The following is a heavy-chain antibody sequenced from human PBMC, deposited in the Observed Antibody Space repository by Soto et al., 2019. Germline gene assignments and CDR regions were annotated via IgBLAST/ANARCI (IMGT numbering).Heavy chain of an antibody. D-gene: IGHD2-15*01. CDR1: GYTFTGYY. CDR3: ARAVGYCSGGSCYRGWFDP. CDR2: INPNSGGT. J-gene: IGHJ5*02. Sequence: ASVKVSRKASGYTFTGYYMHWVRQAPGQGLEWMGWINPNSGGTNYAQKFQGRVTMTRVTSISTAYMELSRLRSDDTAVYYCARAVGYCSGGSCYRGWFDPWGQGTLVTVSS. V-gene: IGHV1-2*02.